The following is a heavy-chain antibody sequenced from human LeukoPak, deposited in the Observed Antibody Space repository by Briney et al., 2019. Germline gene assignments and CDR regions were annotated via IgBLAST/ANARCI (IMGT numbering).Heavy chain of an antibody. V-gene: IGHV4-30-2*01. CDR3: ARSPPLRFLEWLSGESYYFDY. CDR1: GVSISSGGYS. J-gene: IGHJ4*02. CDR2: IYHSGST. D-gene: IGHD3-3*01. Sequence: PSQTLSLTCAVSGVSISSGGYSWSWIRQPPGKGLEWVGYIYHSGSTYYNPSLKSRVTISVDRSKNQFSLKLSSVTAAGTAVYYCARSPPLRFLEWLSGESYYFDYWGQGTLVTVSS.